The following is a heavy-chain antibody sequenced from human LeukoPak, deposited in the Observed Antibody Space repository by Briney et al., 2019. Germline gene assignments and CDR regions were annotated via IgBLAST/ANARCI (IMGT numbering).Heavy chain of an antibody. D-gene: IGHD3-3*01. V-gene: IGHV3-9*01. CDR1: GFIFNNYA. J-gene: IGHJ4*02. CDR2: ITWNSDNI. Sequence: PGRSLRLSCAASGFIFNNYAMHWVRQAPGKGLEWVSGITWNSDNIAYADSVKGRFTISRDNAKNSLYLQMNSLRVEDTAVYYCARDGNGYYYWGQGTLVTVSS. CDR3: ARDGNGYYY.